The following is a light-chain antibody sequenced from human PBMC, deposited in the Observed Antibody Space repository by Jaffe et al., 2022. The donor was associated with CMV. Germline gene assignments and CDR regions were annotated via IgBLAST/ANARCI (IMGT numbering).Light chain of an antibody. CDR1: QDISNY. CDR2: AAS. CDR3: QQYSTYPRT. V-gene: IGKV1-16*02. Sequence: DIQMTQSPSSLSASVGDRVTITCRASQDISNYLAWFQQKPGRPPKSLISAASRLQTGVPSKFSGSGSGTDFTLTISSLQPEDFATYYCQQYSTYPRTFGPGTTVDIK. J-gene: IGKJ3*01.